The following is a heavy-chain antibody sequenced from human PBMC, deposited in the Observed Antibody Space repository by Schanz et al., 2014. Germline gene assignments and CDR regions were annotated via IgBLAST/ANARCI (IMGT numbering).Heavy chain of an antibody. CDR1: GFTVSNNY. CDR3: ARENLNWEAFDI. J-gene: IGHJ3*02. CDR2: ISRDGTTS. Sequence: VQLVESGGCVVQPWRSLRLSCAASGFTVSNNYMNWIRQAPGKGLEWLSYISRDGTTSYYADSVKGRFTISRDNAKNSLYLEMTSLRGEDTAVYYCARENLNWEAFDIWGQGTVVTVSS. V-gene: IGHV3-11*01. D-gene: IGHD7-27*01.